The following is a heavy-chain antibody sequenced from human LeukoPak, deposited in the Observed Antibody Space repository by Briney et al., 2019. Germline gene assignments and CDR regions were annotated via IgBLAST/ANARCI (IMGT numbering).Heavy chain of an antibody. Sequence: GGSLRLSCAASGFTFSHYWMTWVRQAPGKGLEWVDNIKQDGSEKYYVDSVKGRFTISRDNAKNSLYLQMNSLRAEDTAVYFCASYRYSGSCYIYWGQGTLVTVSS. D-gene: IGHD6-13*01. J-gene: IGHJ4*02. CDR2: IKQDGSEK. CDR1: GFTFSHYW. CDR3: ASYRYSGSCYIY. V-gene: IGHV3-7*01.